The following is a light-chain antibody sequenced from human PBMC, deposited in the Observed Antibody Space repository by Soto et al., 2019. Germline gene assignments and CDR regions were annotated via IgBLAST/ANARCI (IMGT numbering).Light chain of an antibody. CDR2: LGS. Sequence: DIVLTQSPLSLPVTPGEPASISCRSSQSLLHSNGNIYLEWYLQKPGQSPQLLSYLGSIRASGVPDRFSGSGSGTDFTLKITRVEAEDVGVYYCMQAIQAPRTFGLGTKVEIK. J-gene: IGKJ1*01. CDR3: MQAIQAPRT. CDR1: QSLLHSNGNIY. V-gene: IGKV2-28*01.